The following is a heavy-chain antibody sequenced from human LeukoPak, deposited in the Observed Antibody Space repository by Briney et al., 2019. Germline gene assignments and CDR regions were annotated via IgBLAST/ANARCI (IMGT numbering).Heavy chain of an antibody. CDR3: GAESERWLVRS. CDR2: IYNSEST. Sequence: PSETLSLTCTVSGVTISSYYWSWIRQPPGKGLEGIGYIYNSESTNYTPSLKSRVTISIDTSKNQFSLKLSSVTAADTAVYYCGAESERWLVRSWGQGTLVTVSS. V-gene: IGHV4-59*01. D-gene: IGHD6-19*01. J-gene: IGHJ4*02. CDR1: GVTISSYY.